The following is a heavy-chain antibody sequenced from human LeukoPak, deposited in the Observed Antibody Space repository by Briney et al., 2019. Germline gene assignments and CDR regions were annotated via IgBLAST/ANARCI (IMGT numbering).Heavy chain of an antibody. CDR3: ARPNDSGWPLGVTDV. J-gene: IGHJ6*02. D-gene: IGHD6-19*01. CDR1: GYTFTNYA. V-gene: IGHV1-18*01. Sequence: ASVKVSCKASGYTFTNYAISWVRQAPGQGLEWMGWISAYNGNTNYAQKLQGRVTMTTDASTSTAYMELRSLRSDDTAVYYCARPNDSGWPLGVTDVWGQGTTVTVSS. CDR2: ISAYNGNT.